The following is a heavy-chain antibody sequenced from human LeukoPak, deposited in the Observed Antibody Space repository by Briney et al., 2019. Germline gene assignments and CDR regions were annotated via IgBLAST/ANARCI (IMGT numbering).Heavy chain of an antibody. D-gene: IGHD6-19*01. Sequence: SETPSLTCTVSGGSISSSSYYWGWIRQPPGKGLEWIGSIYYSGSTYYNPSLKSRVTISVDTSKNQFSLKLSSVTAADTAVYYCARKRSRVAVADYWGQGTLVTVSS. CDR3: ARKRSRVAVADY. V-gene: IGHV4-39*07. CDR2: IYYSGST. CDR1: GGSISSSSYY. J-gene: IGHJ4*02.